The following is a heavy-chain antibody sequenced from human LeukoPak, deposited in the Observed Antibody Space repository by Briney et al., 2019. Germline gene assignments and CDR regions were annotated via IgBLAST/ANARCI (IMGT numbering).Heavy chain of an antibody. V-gene: IGHV3-21*01. CDR1: GFTFRSYS. D-gene: IGHD2-2*01. Sequence: GGSLRLSCAASGFTFRSYSMNWVRQAPGKGLEWVSSISSSSSYIYYADSVKGRFTISRDNAKNSLYLQMNSLRAEDTAVYYCAREATVNIVVVPAPNWFDPWGQGTLVTVSS. CDR2: ISSSSSYI. CDR3: AREATVNIVVVPAPNWFDP. J-gene: IGHJ5*02.